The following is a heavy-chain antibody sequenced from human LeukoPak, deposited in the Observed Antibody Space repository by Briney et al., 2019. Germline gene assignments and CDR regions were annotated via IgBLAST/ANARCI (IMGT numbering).Heavy chain of an antibody. CDR2: ISYDGSDK. V-gene: IGHV3-30*04. D-gene: IGHD6-19*01. CDR3: ARDRYASSDIAVAGGPGY. Sequence: GGSLRLSCAASRFTFSNYAMHWVRQAPGKGLEWVAVISYDGSDKYYADSVKGRFTISRDNSKNTLYLQMNSLRAEDTAVYYCARDRYASSDIAVAGGPGYWGQGTLVTVSS. J-gene: IGHJ4*02. CDR1: RFTFSNYA.